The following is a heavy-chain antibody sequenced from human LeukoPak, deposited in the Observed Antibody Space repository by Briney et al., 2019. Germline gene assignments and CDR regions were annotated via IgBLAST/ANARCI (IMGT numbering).Heavy chain of an antibody. V-gene: IGHV1-18*01. CDR3: ARSFYDSSGPQLDY. D-gene: IGHD3-22*01. J-gene: IGHJ4*02. CDR2: ISAYNGNT. Sequence: RASLKFSCKASGSTFTSSGISWVRQAPGQGLEWMGWISAYNGNTNYAQKLQGRVTMTTDTSTSTAYMELRSLRSDDTAVYYCARSFYDSSGPQLDYWGQGTLVTVSS. CDR1: GSTFTSSG.